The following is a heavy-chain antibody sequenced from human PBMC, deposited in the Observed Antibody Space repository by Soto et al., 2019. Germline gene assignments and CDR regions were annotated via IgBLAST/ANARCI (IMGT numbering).Heavy chain of an antibody. Sequence: GXSLRLSCASSGFTFDDYAMHWVRRAPGKGLEWVSGISWNSGSIGYADSVKGRFTIFRDNAKNSLYLQMNSLRAEDTALYYCAKDSQWLQQDYYFDYWGQGTLVTVSS. CDR2: ISWNSGSI. V-gene: IGHV3-9*01. CDR1: GFTFDDYA. D-gene: IGHD6-19*01. CDR3: AKDSQWLQQDYYFDY. J-gene: IGHJ4*02.